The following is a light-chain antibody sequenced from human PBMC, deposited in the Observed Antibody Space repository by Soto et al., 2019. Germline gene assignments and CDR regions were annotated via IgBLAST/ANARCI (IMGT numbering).Light chain of an antibody. Sequence: EIVLTQSRGTLSLSPGERATLSCRASQSVSGSYLAWYQQKYGQAPRLLIYATSRRATGIPDRFSGSWSGTDLTLTISRLEPEDFAVYYCHHYGSSPWTFGQGTTVEIK. J-gene: IGKJ1*01. V-gene: IGKV3-20*01. CDR3: HHYGSSPWT. CDR2: ATS. CDR1: QSVSGSY.